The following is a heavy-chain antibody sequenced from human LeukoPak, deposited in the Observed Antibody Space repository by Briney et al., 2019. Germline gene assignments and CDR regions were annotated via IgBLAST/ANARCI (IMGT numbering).Heavy chain of an antibody. V-gene: IGHV3-74*01. CDR1: GFTFSIYW. Sequence: GGSLRLSCAASGFTFSIYWMHWVRQAPGKGLVWVSRISSEGSSTTYADSVKGRFTISRDNAKDTLYLQMNSLRAEDTAVYYCARDQSIIPNAFDIWGQGTMVTVSS. CDR3: ARDQSIIPNAFDI. CDR2: ISSEGSST. J-gene: IGHJ3*02. D-gene: IGHD2-21*01.